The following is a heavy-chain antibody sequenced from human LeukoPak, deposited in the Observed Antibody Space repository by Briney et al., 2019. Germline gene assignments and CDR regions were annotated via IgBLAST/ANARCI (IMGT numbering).Heavy chain of an antibody. Sequence: SETLSLTCTVSGGSISSYYWSWIRQPAGKGLEWIGRIYTSGSTNYNPPLKSRFTMSIDTSNNQFSLHLSSVTAADTAVYYCARDIPGILWDYYFDYWGQGTLVTVSS. CDR1: GGSISSYY. J-gene: IGHJ4*02. CDR3: ARDIPGILWDYYFDY. D-gene: IGHD2-21*01. V-gene: IGHV4-4*07. CDR2: IYTSGST.